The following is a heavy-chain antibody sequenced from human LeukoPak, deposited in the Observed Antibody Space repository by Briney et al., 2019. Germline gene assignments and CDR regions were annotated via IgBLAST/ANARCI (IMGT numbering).Heavy chain of an antibody. D-gene: IGHD5-18*01. CDR2: VNPHSGVT. V-gene: IGHV1-2*02. CDR3: AALWGYGHENFGY. Sequence: ASVKVSCKASGCTFTGSYMHLVRQAPGQGLEWMGWVNPHSGVTHNAQKFQGRVTMTRDTSISTAYMEVSRLRSDDTAVYYCAALWGYGHENFGYWGQGTRVTVS. J-gene: IGHJ4*02. CDR1: GCTFTGSY.